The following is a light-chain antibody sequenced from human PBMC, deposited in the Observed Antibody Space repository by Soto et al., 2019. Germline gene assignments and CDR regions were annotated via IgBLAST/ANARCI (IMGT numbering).Light chain of an antibody. V-gene: IGKV3-20*01. J-gene: IGKJ5*01. CDR2: GAS. CDR3: QQYGSSPPGIT. CDR1: QSVSSSY. Sequence: IGLTQSPGTLSLSPGERATLSCRASQSVSSSYLAGYQQKPGQAPRLLIYGASSRATGIPDRFSGSGSGTDFTLTISRLEPEDFAVYYCQQYGSSPPGITFGQGTRLQIK.